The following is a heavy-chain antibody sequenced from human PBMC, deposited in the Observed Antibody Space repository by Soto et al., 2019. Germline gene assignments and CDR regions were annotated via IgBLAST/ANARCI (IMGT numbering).Heavy chain of an antibody. CDR1: GGTFSSYA. Sequence: PVASVKVSCKASGGTFSSYAISWVRQAPGQGLEWMGGIIPIFGTANYEQKFQGRVTITANESTSTADMELSSLRSEDTAVYYCARFYCSWSYNYYYYGMDVSGRGTTVIGSS. CDR2: IIPIFGTA. CDR3: ARFYCSWSYNYYYYGMDV. D-gene: IGHD3-10*01. V-gene: IGHV1-69*13. J-gene: IGHJ6*02.